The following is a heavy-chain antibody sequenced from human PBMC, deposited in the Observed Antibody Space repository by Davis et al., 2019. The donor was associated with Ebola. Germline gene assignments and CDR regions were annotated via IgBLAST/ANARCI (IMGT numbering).Heavy chain of an antibody. J-gene: IGHJ4*02. D-gene: IGHD5-12*01. Sequence: PGGSLRLSCAASGFTSSDYSLSWVRQAPGKGLEWLSLISSTTTVIRYADSVKGRFTISRDNAKRSMYLQMNGLRDEGTAVYYCARDAKLRDSGYDYFFDYWGQGALVTVSS. CDR2: ISSTTTVI. CDR3: ARDAKLRDSGYDYFFDY. V-gene: IGHV3-48*02. CDR1: GFTSSDYS.